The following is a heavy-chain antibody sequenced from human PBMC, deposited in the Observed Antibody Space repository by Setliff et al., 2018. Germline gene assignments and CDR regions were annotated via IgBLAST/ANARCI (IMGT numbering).Heavy chain of an antibody. CDR1: GGSFSGYY. CDR2: INHSGST. CDR3: ARGPNWNYEGAWDY. D-gene: IGHD1-7*01. J-gene: IGHJ4*02. Sequence: SETLSLTCAVYGGSFSGYYWSWIRQPPGKGLEWIGEINHSGSTNYNPSLKSRVTISVDTSKNQFSLKLSSVTAADTAVYYCARGPNWNYEGAWDYWGQGTLGHRLL. V-gene: IGHV4-34*01.